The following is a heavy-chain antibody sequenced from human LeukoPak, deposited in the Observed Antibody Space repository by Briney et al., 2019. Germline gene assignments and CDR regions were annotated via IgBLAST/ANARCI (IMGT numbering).Heavy chain of an antibody. Sequence: GGALRLSCAASGFTFSSYAMSWVRQAPGKGLEWVSAISGSGGSTYYADSVKGRFTISRDNSKNTLYLQMNSLRAEDTAVYYCAKDGNGGSYFDYWGQGTLVTVSS. CDR2: ISGSGGST. CDR1: GFTFSSYA. CDR3: AKDGNGGSYFDY. V-gene: IGHV3-23*01. J-gene: IGHJ4*02. D-gene: IGHD1-26*01.